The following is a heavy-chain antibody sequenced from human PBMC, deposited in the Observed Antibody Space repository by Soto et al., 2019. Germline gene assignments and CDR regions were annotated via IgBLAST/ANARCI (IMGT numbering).Heavy chain of an antibody. Sequence: ASVKVSCKASGYTFTSYGISWVRQAPGQGLEWMGWISAYNGNTNYAQKLQGRVSMTTDTSTSTAYIELRSLRSDDTAVYYCARDISIEGAFDIWGQGTMVTVSS. CDR2: ISAYNGNT. CDR1: GYTFTSYG. V-gene: IGHV1-18*01. D-gene: IGHD6-6*01. CDR3: ARDISIEGAFDI. J-gene: IGHJ3*02.